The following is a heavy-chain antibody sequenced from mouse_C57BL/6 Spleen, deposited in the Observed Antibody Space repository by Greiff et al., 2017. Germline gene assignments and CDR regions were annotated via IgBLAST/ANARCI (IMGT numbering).Heavy chain of an antibody. J-gene: IGHJ4*01. D-gene: IGHD1-1*01. V-gene: IGHV14-4*01. Sequence: DVKLQESGAELVRPGASVKLSCTASGFNIKDDYMHWVKQRPEQGLEWIGWIDPENGDTEYASKFQGKATITADTSSHTAYLQLSSLTSEDTAVYYCTTSITTVVATRGAMDYWGQGTSVTVSS. CDR1: GFNIKDDY. CDR3: TTSITTVVATRGAMDY. CDR2: IDPENGDT.